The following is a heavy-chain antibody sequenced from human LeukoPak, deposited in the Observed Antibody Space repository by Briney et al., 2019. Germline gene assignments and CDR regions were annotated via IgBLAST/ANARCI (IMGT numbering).Heavy chain of an antibody. J-gene: IGHJ4*02. CDR3: ARVRVAAAAHFDY. CDR1: GFTFSSYA. Sequence: GRSLRLSCAASGFTFSSYAMHWVRQAPGKGLEWVAVISYDGSNKYYADSVKGRFTISRDNSKNTLYLQMNSLRAEDTAVYYCARVRVAAAAHFDYWGQGTLVTVSS. D-gene: IGHD6-13*01. CDR2: ISYDGSNK. V-gene: IGHV3-30-3*01.